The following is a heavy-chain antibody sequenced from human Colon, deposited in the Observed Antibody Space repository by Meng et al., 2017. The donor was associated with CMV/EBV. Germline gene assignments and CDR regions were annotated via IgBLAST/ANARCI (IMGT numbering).Heavy chain of an antibody. V-gene: IGHV1-2*02. CDR2: INPNNGAT. D-gene: IGHD3/OR15-3a*01. CDR3: ARDKVKYGTVFYHYGMDV. J-gene: IGHJ6*02. CDR1: GYTLTDYY. Sequence: ASVKVSCKASGYTLTDYYMHWVRQAPGQGLEWMGWINPNNGATNYDQKFQDRVTMTRDTSITTAYMELSRLRVDDTAVYYCARDKVKYGTVFYHYGMDVWGQGTTVTVSS.